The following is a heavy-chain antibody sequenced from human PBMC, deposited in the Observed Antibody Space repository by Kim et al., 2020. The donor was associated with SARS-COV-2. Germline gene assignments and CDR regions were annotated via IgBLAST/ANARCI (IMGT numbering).Heavy chain of an antibody. Sequence: GSLRLSCAASGFPVSSNYMSWVRQAPGKGLEWVSVIYSGGSTYYADSVKGRFTISRDNSKNTLYLQMNSLRAEDTAVYYCASPGYCSSTSCAGMYGSGSLDAFDIWGQGTMVTVSS. CDR3: ASPGYCSSTSCAGMYGSGSLDAFDI. J-gene: IGHJ3*02. V-gene: IGHV3-53*01. CDR1: GFPVSSNY. D-gene: IGHD2-2*01. CDR2: IYSGGST.